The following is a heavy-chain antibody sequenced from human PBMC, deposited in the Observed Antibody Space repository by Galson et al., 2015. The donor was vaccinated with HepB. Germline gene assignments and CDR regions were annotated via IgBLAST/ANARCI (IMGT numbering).Heavy chain of an antibody. V-gene: IGHV1-18*01. CDR1: GYTFTSYG. CDR3: ARVTYYYGPGSSGGVDYYVDV. CDR2: IIPFIGTA. D-gene: IGHD3-10*01. Sequence: SVKVSCKASGYTFTSYGISWVRQAPGQGLEWMGWIIPFIGTANYAQKLQGRVTITTDASTSTAYMELRSLRSDDTAVYYCARVTYYYGPGSSGGVDYYVDVWGQGTLVTVSS. J-gene: IGHJ6*03.